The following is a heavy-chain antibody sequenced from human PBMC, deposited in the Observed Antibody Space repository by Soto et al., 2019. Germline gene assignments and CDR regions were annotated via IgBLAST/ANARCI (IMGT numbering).Heavy chain of an antibody. Sequence: QVQLVQSGAEVKKPGSSVKVSCKASGGTFSSYTISWVRQAPGQGLEWMGRIIPILGIANYAQKFQGRVTITADKSTSTAYMELSSLRSEDTAVYYCARDRGDGDPGGGYWGQGTLVTVSS. J-gene: IGHJ4*02. CDR1: GGTFSSYT. CDR2: IIPILGIA. CDR3: ARDRGDGDPGGGY. D-gene: IGHD3-10*01. V-gene: IGHV1-69*08.